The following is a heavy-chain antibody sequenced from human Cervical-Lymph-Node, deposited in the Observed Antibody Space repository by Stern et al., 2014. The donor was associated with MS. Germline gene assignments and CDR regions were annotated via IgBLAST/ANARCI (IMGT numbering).Heavy chain of an antibody. CDR1: GFSLSTSGMC. CDR3: ARMSRDYYYYGMDV. CDR2: LDWDDNK. V-gene: IGHV2-70*01. J-gene: IGHJ6*02. Sequence: QVTLRESGPALVKPTQTLTLTCTFSGFSLSTSGMCVSWIRLPPGKALEWLALLDWDDNKYYTTSLETRLTISRDTSKNQVILTVTNMDPVDTGTYCCARMSRDYYYYGMDVWGQGTTVTVSS.